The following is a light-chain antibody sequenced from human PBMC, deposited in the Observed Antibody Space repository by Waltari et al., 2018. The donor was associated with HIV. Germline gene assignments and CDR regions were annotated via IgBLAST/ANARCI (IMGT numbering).Light chain of an antibody. CDR3: QQTYSMFT. CDR1: QHISTF. Sequence: DIQMTQSPSSLSASVGDRVIITCRPSQHISTFLNWYQHKPGKAPKLLINAASRLQSGVPSRFVGGGSGTDFSLTVSSLQPEDFATYYCQQTYSMFTFGQGTKLEIK. CDR2: AAS. J-gene: IGKJ2*01. V-gene: IGKV1-39*01.